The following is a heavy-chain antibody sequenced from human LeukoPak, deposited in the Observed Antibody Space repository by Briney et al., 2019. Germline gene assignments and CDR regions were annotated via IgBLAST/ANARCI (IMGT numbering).Heavy chain of an antibody. J-gene: IGHJ4*02. Sequence: PSETLSLTCTVSGGSISSYYWNWIRQPAGKGLEWIGRIHTSGSTNYNPSLKSRVTMSVDTSKNKFSLKLSSVTAADTAVYYCARLGGYSDYDIDYWGQGTLVTVSS. CDR2: IHTSGST. V-gene: IGHV4-4*07. CDR3: ARLGGYSDYDIDY. CDR1: GGSISSYY. D-gene: IGHD5-12*01.